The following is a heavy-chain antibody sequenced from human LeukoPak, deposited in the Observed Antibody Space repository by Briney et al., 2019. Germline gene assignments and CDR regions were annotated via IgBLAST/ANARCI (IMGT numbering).Heavy chain of an antibody. Sequence: SETLSLTCTVSGGSMSPYYWSWIRQPPGKTLEWIGYIYYNGGTNYNPSLKSRVAISVDTSKNQFSLKLSSVTDADTAVYHCARVGDYNDLVYWGQGTLVTVSS. CDR3: ARVGDYNDLVY. V-gene: IGHV4-59*01. D-gene: IGHD4-11*01. CDR1: GGSMSPYY. J-gene: IGHJ4*02. CDR2: IYYNGGT.